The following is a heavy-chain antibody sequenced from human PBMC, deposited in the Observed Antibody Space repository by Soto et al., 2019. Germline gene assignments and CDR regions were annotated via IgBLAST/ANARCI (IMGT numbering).Heavy chain of an antibody. CDR2: IYYSGST. J-gene: IGHJ4*02. Sequence: PSGTLSLTCTVSGGSISSSSYYWDWIRQPPGKGLEWIGSIYYSGSTYYNPSLKSRVTISVDTSKNQFSLKLSSVTAADTAVYYCARANRIAVASYYFDYWGQGTLVTVSS. CDR3: ARANRIAVASYYFDY. V-gene: IGHV4-39*01. CDR1: GGSISSSSYY. D-gene: IGHD6-19*01.